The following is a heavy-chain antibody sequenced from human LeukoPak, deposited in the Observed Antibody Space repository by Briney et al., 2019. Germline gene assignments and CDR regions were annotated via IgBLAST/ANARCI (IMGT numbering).Heavy chain of an antibody. D-gene: IGHD3-22*01. V-gene: IGHV4-4*07. CDR3: AREGTYYDSSGYSFSWFDP. CDR2: IYTSGST. J-gene: IGHJ5*02. CDR1: GGSISSYY. Sequence: SETLSLTCTVSGGSISSYYWSWIRQPAGKGLEWIGRIYTSGSTNYNPSLKSRVTMSVDTSKNPFSLKLSSVTAADTAVYYCAREGTYYDSSGYSFSWFDPWGQGTLVTVSS.